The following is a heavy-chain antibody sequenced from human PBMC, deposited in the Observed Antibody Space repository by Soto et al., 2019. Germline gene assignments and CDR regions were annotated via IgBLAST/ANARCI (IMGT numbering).Heavy chain of an antibody. V-gene: IGHV1-24*01. CDR1: GYTLTELS. CDR3: ATEWGGSYYAGSDY. CDR2: FDPEDGET. D-gene: IGHD1-26*01. J-gene: IGHJ4*02. Sequence: ASVKVSCKVSGYTLTELSMHWVRQAPGKGLEWMGGFDPEDGETIYAQKFQGRVTMTEDTSTDTAYMELSRLRSEDTAVYYCATEWGGSYYAGSDYWGQGTLVTVSS.